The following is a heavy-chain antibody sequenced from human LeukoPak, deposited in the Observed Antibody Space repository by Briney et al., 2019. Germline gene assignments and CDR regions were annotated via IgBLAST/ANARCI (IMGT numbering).Heavy chain of an antibody. J-gene: IGHJ6*02. D-gene: IGHD2-2*01. Sequence: SETLSLTCTVSGGSIRSSYYYWGWIRQPPGKGLEWIGEINHSGSTNYNPSLKSRVTISVDTSKNQFSLKLSSVTAADTAVYYCARGSYQRYCSSTSCYRRKYYYGMDVWGQGTTVTVSS. CDR3: ARGSYQRYCSSTSCYRRKYYYGMDV. V-gene: IGHV4-39*07. CDR2: INHSGST. CDR1: GGSIRSSYYY.